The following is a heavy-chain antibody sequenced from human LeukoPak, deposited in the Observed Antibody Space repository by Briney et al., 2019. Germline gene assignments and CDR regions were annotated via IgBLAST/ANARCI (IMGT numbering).Heavy chain of an antibody. CDR1: GGSISSYY. CDR3: ARDRSDGYGIDY. V-gene: IGHV4-59*12. CDR2: IYYSGST. J-gene: IGHJ4*02. Sequence: PSETLSLTCTVYGGSISSYYWSWIRQPPGKGLEWIGDIYYSGSTNYNPSLKSRVTISVDTSKNQFSLKLSSVTAADTAVYYCARDRSDGYGIDYWGQGTLVTVSS. D-gene: IGHD5-24*01.